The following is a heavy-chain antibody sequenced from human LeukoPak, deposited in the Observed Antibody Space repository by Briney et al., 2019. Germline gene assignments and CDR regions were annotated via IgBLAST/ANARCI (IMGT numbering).Heavy chain of an antibody. D-gene: IGHD1-26*01. CDR2: ISGSGGNT. J-gene: IGHJ4*02. CDR3: AREAGIVGAPTTFDY. CDR1: GFTFRSYA. V-gene: IGHV3-23*01. Sequence: GGSLRLSWAASGFTFRSYAMSWVSQGPGKGLEWVSAISGSGGNTYYADSVKGRFTISRDNSKNRLYLQMNSLRAEDTAVYYCAREAGIVGAPTTFDYWGQGTLVTVTS.